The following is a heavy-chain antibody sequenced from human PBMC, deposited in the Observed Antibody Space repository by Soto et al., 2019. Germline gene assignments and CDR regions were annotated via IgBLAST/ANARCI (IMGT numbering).Heavy chain of an antibody. Sequence: EVQLLESGGGLVQPGGSLRLSCAASGFTFSSYAMSWVRQAPGKGLEWVSAISGSGGSTYYADSVKGRFTISRDNSKNTLYLQMNSLRAKDTAVYYCAKRHSDGYWFDYWGQGTLVTVSS. CDR2: ISGSGGST. CDR1: GFTFSSYA. D-gene: IGHD5-18*01. V-gene: IGHV3-23*01. CDR3: AKRHSDGYWFDY. J-gene: IGHJ4*02.